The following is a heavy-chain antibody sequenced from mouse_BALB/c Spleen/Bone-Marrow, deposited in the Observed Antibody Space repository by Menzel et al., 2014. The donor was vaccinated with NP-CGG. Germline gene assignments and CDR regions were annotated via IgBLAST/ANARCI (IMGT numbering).Heavy chain of an antibody. CDR2: IDPANGNT. CDR3: ARDSPYAMDY. Sequence: EVQLQQSGAELVKPGASVKLSCTASGFNIKDTYMHWVKQRPEQGLEWIGRIDPANGNTKYDPKFQGKATITADTSSNTAYPQLSSLTSEDTAVYYCARDSPYAMDYWGQGTSVTVSS. J-gene: IGHJ4*01. V-gene: IGHV14-3*02. CDR1: GFNIKDTY.